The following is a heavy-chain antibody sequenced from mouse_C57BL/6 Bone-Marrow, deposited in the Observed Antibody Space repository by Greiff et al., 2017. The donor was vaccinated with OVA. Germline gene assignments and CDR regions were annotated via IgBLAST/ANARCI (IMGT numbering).Heavy chain of an antibody. CDR3: ARWDYYGSRDY. V-gene: IGHV1-82*01. CDR1: GYAFSSSW. CDR2: IYPGDGDT. Sequence: QVQLQQSGPELVKPGASVKISCKASGYAFSSSWMNWVKQRPGKGLEWIGRIYPGDGDTNYNGKFKGKATLTADKSSSTAYMQLSSLTSEDSAVYFCARWDYYGSRDYWGQGTTLTVSS. J-gene: IGHJ2*01. D-gene: IGHD1-1*01.